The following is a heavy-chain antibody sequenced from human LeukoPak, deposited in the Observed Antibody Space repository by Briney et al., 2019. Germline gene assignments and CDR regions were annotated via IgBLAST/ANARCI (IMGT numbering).Heavy chain of an antibody. CDR3: AKSRPADSSSWYPRYYFDY. V-gene: IGHV3-23*01. CDR1: GFTFSSYA. J-gene: IGHJ4*02. D-gene: IGHD6-13*01. CDR2: ISGSGGST. Sequence: GGSLRLSCAASGFTFSSYAMSWVRQAPGKGLEWVSAISGSGGSTYYADSVKGRFTISRDNSKNTLYLQMNSLRAEDTAVYYCAKSRPADSSSWYPRYYFDYWGQGTLVTVSS.